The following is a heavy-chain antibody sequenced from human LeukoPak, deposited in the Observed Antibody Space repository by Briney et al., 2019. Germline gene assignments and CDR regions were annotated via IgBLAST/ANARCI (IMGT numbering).Heavy chain of an antibody. V-gene: IGHV1-2*02. CDR3: ASVFLYSSSWSFDY. J-gene: IGHJ4*02. CDR1: GYTFTGYY. Sequence: ASVTVSFKASGYTFTGYYMHGVGQAPGQGGEGMGWINPNSGGTNYAQKFQGRVTMTRDTSISTAYMELSRLRSDDTAVYYCASVFLYSSSWSFDYWGQGTLVTVSS. D-gene: IGHD6-13*01. CDR2: INPNSGGT.